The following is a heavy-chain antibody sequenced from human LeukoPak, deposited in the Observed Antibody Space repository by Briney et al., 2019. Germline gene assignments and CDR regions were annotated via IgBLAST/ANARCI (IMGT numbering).Heavy chain of an antibody. CDR2: IYYSGST. D-gene: IGHD6-13*01. CDR3: ARGRQQLVAFDI. Sequence: SQTLSLTCTVSGGSLSSGGYYWGWLRQHPGRGLEGFGYIYYSGSTYYNPSLKSRVTISVDTSKNQFSLKLSSVTAADTAVYYCARGRQQLVAFDIWGQGTMVTVSS. CDR1: GGSLSSGGYY. V-gene: IGHV4-31*03. J-gene: IGHJ3*02.